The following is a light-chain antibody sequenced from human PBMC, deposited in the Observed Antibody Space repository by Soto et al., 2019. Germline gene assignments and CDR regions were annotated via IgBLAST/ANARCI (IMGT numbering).Light chain of an antibody. J-gene: IGKJ4*01. CDR2: DTS. Sequence: EIVLTQSPATLPLSPGERATLSCRASQSVNNFLAWYQQKPGQAPRLLIYDTSNRATGVPARFSGSGSGTDFTLTISTLEPEDFAVYYCQQRSNWPLTFGGGTKVDIK. V-gene: IGKV3-11*01. CDR3: QQRSNWPLT. CDR1: QSVNNF.